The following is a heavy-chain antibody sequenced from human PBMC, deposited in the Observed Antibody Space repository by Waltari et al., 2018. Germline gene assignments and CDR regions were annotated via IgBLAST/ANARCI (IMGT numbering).Heavy chain of an antibody. Sequence: QVQLVQSGAEIRKPGTSVKVSCRTSGYTFTDYYIHWLRQAPGQGLEWMGWVNPSTGGTNYAQKFRDRVAMTRHTSINTASMELNRLRLDDTAVYFCARAILRFLKPIDSWGQGTLVTVSS. CDR3: ARAILRFLKPIDS. V-gene: IGHV1-2*02. D-gene: IGHD3-3*01. CDR1: GYTFTDYY. J-gene: IGHJ4*02. CDR2: VNPSTGGT.